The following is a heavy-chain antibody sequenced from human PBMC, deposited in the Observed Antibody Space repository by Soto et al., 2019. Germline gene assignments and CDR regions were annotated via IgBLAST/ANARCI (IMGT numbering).Heavy chain of an antibody. Sequence: QVQLVESGGGVVQPGRSLRLSCAASGFTFSSYGMHWVRQAPGKGLEWVAVISYDGSNKYYADSVKGRFTISRDNSKNTLYLQMTSLRAEDTAVYYCAKESYDILTGYSHFDYWGQGTLVTVSS. J-gene: IGHJ4*02. CDR2: ISYDGSNK. D-gene: IGHD3-9*01. CDR1: GFTFSSYG. CDR3: AKESYDILTGYSHFDY. V-gene: IGHV3-30*18.